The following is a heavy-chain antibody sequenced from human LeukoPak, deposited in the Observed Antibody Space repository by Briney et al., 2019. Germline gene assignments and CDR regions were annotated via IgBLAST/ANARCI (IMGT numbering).Heavy chain of an antibody. J-gene: IGHJ4*02. CDR2: IKSGGSSP. V-gene: IGHV3-74*01. Sequence: PGGSLRLSCAASGFTFNTYRMHWVRHAPGKGLVWVSRIKSGGSSPAYADSVRGRFTISRDNAKNTLYLQMNSLRADDTAMYYCAALDHGHDFWGQGTLVTVSS. CDR1: GFTFNTYR. CDR3: AALDHGHDF.